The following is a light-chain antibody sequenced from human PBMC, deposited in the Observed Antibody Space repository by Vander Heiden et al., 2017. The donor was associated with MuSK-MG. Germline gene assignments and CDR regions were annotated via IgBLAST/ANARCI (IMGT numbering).Light chain of an antibody. CDR2: DDT. J-gene: IGLJ1*01. V-gene: IGLV3-21*02. CDR1: NIGSQS. CDR3: QVWDSTTDLRV. Sequence: SYVLTQPPSVSVAPGQTARIPCGGNNIGSQSVHWYQQRPGQAPVLVVYDDTDRPSGIPERFSGSNSGSTATLTISRVEAGVEADYYCQVWDSTTDLRVFGTGTKVTVL.